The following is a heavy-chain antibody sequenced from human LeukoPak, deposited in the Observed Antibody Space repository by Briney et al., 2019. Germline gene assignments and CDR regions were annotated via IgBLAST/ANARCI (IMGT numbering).Heavy chain of an antibody. D-gene: IGHD2-2*01. CDR2: IYYSGST. CDR3: ARDSGRYCSSTSCQAFDP. Sequence: SETLSLTCTVSGGSISTNNYYWGWIRQPPGKGLEWIGTIYYSGSTNYNPSLKSRVTISVDTSKNQFSLKLSSVTAADTAVYYCARDSGRYCSSTSCQAFDPWGQGTLVTVSS. V-gene: IGHV4-39*07. J-gene: IGHJ5*02. CDR1: GGSISTNNYY.